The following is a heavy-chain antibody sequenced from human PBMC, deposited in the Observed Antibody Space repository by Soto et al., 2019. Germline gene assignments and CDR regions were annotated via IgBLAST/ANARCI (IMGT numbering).Heavy chain of an antibody. CDR1: GYTFGGYY. Sequence: AASVKVSCNASGYTFGGYYMHWVRQAPGQGLERIGWINPNSGGTNYAKKFQGWVTMTRDTSIITAYMELSRLRSDDTAVYYCARPSSEATMPFDAFDIWGQGTMVTVSS. CDR2: INPNSGGT. CDR3: ARPSSEATMPFDAFDI. J-gene: IGHJ3*02. D-gene: IGHD5-12*01. V-gene: IGHV1-2*04.